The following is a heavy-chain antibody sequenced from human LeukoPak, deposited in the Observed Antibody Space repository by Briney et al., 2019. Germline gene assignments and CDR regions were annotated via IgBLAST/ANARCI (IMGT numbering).Heavy chain of an antibody. CDR2: IYHSGST. Sequence: KPSETLSLTCSVSGGSINNYYWSWIRQPPGKGLEWIGYIYHSGSTKYNPSLKSRVTISVDTSKNQFSLKLTSVTAADTAVYYCARQYYDSSGYYPRYYYGMDVWGQGTTVTVSS. CDR1: GGSINNYY. D-gene: IGHD3-22*01. CDR3: ARQYYDSSGYYPRYYYGMDV. J-gene: IGHJ6*02. V-gene: IGHV4-59*08.